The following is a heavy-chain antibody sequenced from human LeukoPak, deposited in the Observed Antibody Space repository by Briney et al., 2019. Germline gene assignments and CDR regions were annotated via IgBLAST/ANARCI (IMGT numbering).Heavy chain of an antibody. Sequence: GGSLRLSCEASGLTFSSYGMSWVRQAPGKGLQWVSAITGGGGTTYYADSVKGRFTISRDNSKNMLYLQMNSLRAEDTAVYYCAKMQGYFDYWGQGTLVPVSS. V-gene: IGHV3-23*01. CDR2: ITGGGGTT. CDR3: AKMQGYFDY. J-gene: IGHJ4*02. CDR1: GLTFSSYG.